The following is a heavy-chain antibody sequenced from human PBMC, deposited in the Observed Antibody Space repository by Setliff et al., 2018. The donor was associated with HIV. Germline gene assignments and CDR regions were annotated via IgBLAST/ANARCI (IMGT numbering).Heavy chain of an antibody. CDR3: VRGMALDYWGRGTLVSVYYFDF. CDR1: GFSFSDYY. J-gene: IGHJ4*02. Sequence: GGSLRLSCEASGFSFSDYYMNWIRQTPGKGPELISSISGSGNTIQYADFMKGRITVARDTAKNSLFLQMNSLKAEDTAVYYCVRGMALDYWGRGTLVSVYYFDFWGQGTLVTVSS. V-gene: IGHV3-11*04. D-gene: IGHD4-17*01. CDR2: ISGSGNTI.